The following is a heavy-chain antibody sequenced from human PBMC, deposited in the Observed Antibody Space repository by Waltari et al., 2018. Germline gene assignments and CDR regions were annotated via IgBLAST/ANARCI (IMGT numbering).Heavy chain of an antibody. CDR2: AYYRSKWSN. V-gene: IGHV6-1*01. J-gene: IGHJ3*02. CDR3: ASGRDSAFDI. CDR1: GASTCRYGAA. D-gene: IGHD3-10*01. Sequence: VQLQQSGPGLVKPSQTLSLTFTIYGASTCRYGAAWNWIRQSPSRGLEWLGRAYYRSKWSNDYAVSVKSRITINPDTSKNQFSLQLHSVTPDDTAVYYCASGRDSAFDIWGQGTIVTVSS.